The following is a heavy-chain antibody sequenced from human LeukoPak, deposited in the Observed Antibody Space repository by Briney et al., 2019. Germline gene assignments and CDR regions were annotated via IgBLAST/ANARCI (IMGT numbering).Heavy chain of an antibody. V-gene: IGHV3-30*03. CDR2: ISYDGSNR. CDR3: AREIWFGESRSYCDY. CDR1: EFTFSSYA. Sequence: NPGGSLRLSCAAFEFTFSSYAMHWVRQAPGKGLEWVAVISYDGSNRYYADSVKGRFTISRDNSKNTLNLQMNSLGGEDTAVYYCAREIWFGESRSYCDYWGQGTLVTVSS. D-gene: IGHD3-10*01. J-gene: IGHJ4*02.